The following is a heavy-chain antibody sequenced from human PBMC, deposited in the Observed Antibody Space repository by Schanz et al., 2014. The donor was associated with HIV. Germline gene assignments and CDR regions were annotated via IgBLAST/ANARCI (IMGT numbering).Heavy chain of an antibody. CDR3: AKGSNYYGLDV. CDR1: GFTFSSYA. J-gene: IGHJ6*02. V-gene: IGHV3-30-3*01. CDR2: ISYDGSNK. Sequence: QVQLVESGGGVVQPGRSLRLSCAASGFTFSSYAMHWVRQAPGKGLEWVAVISYDGSNKNYADSVKGRFTISRDNSKNAVYLQMNSLRAEDTAVYYCAKGSNYYGLDVWGQGTTVTVSS. D-gene: IGHD3-10*01.